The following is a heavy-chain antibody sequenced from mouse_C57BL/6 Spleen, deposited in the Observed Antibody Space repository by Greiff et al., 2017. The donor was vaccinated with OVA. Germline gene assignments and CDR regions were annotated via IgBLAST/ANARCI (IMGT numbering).Heavy chain of an antibody. Sequence: EVMLVESGGGLVKPGGSLKLSCAASGFTFSDYGMHWVRQAPEKGLEWVAYISSGSSTIYYADTVKGRFTISRDNAKNTLFLQMTSLRSEDTAMYYCAREYDYDPFAYWGQGTLVTVSA. D-gene: IGHD2-4*01. V-gene: IGHV5-17*01. CDR2: ISSGSSTI. CDR1: GFTFSDYG. CDR3: AREYDYDPFAY. J-gene: IGHJ3*01.